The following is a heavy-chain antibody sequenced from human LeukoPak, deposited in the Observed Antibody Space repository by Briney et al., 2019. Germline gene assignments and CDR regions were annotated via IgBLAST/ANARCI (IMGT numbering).Heavy chain of an antibody. V-gene: IGHV1-46*01. CDR1: GYTFTSYY. CDR3: ARAYDMIDY. D-gene: IGHD3-9*01. CDR2: INPSGGST. Sequence: ASVKVSCKASGYTFTSYYMHRVRQAPGQGLEWMGIINPSGGSTSYAQKFQGRIAVTRDTSTSTVYMVLSSLRSEDTAVYYCARAYDMIDYWGQGTLVTVSS. J-gene: IGHJ4*02.